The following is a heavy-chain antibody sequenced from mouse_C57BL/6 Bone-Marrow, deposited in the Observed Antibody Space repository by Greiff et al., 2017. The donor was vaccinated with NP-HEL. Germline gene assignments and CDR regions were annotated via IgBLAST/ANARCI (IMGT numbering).Heavy chain of an antibody. CDR1: GFSLTSYG. D-gene: IGHD1-1*01. CDR2: IWSGGST. V-gene: IGHV2-2*01. Sequence: QVQLQQSGPGLVQPSQSLSITCTVSGFSLTSYGVHWVRQSPGKGLEWLGVIWSGGSTDYNAAFISRLSISKDKSKSQVFFKMNSLQADDTAIYYCATYGSSYVYWYFDVWGTGTTVTVSS. J-gene: IGHJ1*03. CDR3: ATYGSSYVYWYFDV.